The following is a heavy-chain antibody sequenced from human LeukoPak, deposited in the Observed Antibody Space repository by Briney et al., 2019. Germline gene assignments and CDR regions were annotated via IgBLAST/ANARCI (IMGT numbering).Heavy chain of an antibody. V-gene: IGHV4-39*01. CDR3: ARPGGGPGKWYYYMDV. D-gene: IGHD3-10*01. Sequence: SETLSLTCTVSGGSISSSSYYWGWIRQPPGKGLEWIGSIYYSGSTYYNPSLKSRVTISVDTSKNQFSLKLSSVTVADMAVYYCARPGGGPGKWYYYMDVWGKGTTVTVSS. J-gene: IGHJ6*03. CDR1: GGSISSSSYY. CDR2: IYYSGST.